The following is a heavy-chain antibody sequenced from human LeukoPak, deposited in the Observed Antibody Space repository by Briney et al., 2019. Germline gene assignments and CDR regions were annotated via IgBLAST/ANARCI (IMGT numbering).Heavy chain of an antibody. D-gene: IGHD3-22*01. J-gene: IGHJ4*02. CDR3: ARDDDTSGHYSYFGY. CDR2: IWHDGSKE. CDR1: AFTFSHFG. Sequence: PGRSLRLSCAGSAFTFSHFGINWVRQAPGKGLEWVSGIWHDGSKEYYAESVKGRFTVSRDNSKKMVYLQMNSLRAEDTAVYYCARDDDTSGHYSYFGYWGQGTLVTVSS. V-gene: IGHV3-33*01.